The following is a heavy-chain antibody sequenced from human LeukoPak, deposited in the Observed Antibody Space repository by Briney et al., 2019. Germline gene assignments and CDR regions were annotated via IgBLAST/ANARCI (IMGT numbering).Heavy chain of an antibody. Sequence: ASVKVSCKASGYTFTSYDINWVRQATGQGLEWMGWMNPNSGNTGYAQKFQGRVTITRNISISTAYMELSSLRSEDTAVYYCATYYYDSSGYDYWGQGTLVTVSS. CDR1: GYTFTSYD. CDR2: MNPNSGNT. V-gene: IGHV1-8*03. J-gene: IGHJ4*02. CDR3: ATYYYDSSGYDY. D-gene: IGHD3-22*01.